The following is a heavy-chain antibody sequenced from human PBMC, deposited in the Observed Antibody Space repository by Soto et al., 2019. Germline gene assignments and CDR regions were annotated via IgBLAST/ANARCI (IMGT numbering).Heavy chain of an antibody. J-gene: IGHJ3*01. CDR1: GFGFSAYS. V-gene: IGHV3-23*01. Sequence: ELQLLESGGDLIQPGGSLRHSCAASGFGFSAYSMSWVRQAPGKGLEWVSGMSATGGSTYYIDSVKGRFIISRDNSRKTLYLQMNSLRADDTAIYYCAKSWGDTWQESAFDVWGLGTMVTV. CDR2: MSATGGST. D-gene: IGHD5-18*01. CDR3: AKSWGDTWQESAFDV.